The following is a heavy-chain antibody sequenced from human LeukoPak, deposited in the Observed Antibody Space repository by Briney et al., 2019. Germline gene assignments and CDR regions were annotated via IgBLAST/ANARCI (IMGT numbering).Heavy chain of an antibody. D-gene: IGHD2-8*01. J-gene: IGHJ4*02. Sequence: GGSLRLSCAASGFTFSSYTMNWVRQAPGKGLEWVSSISSSSSYISYADSVKDRFTISRDNAKNSLSLQMNSLRAEDTAVYYCAREGIVLMVYHFDYWGQGTLVTVSS. CDR2: ISSSSSYI. CDR1: GFTFSSYT. CDR3: AREGIVLMVYHFDY. V-gene: IGHV3-21*01.